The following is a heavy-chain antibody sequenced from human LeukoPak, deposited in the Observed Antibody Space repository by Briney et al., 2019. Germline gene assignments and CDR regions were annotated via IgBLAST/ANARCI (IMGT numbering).Heavy chain of an antibody. CDR3: AKDYGYSYGYFDH. D-gene: IGHD1-26*01. V-gene: IGHV3-30*02. J-gene: IGHJ4*02. CDR2: VRYDGTNN. CDR1: VFTFSFNNYG. Sequence: PGGSLRLSCAASVFTFSFNNYGMHRVRQAPGKGLEWVAFVRYDGTNNYYADSVNGRFTVSRDNSRNTVYLQMSSLRTEDTAVYYCAKDYGYSYGYFDHWGQGTLVTVSS.